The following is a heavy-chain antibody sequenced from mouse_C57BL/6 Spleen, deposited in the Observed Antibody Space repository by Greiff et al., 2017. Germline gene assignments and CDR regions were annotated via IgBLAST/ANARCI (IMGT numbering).Heavy chain of an antibody. CDR1: GFNINDYY. J-gene: IGHJ3*01. CDR3: ASPSYGNNGDWMAY. V-gene: IGHV14-2*01. Sequence: VQLQQSGAELVKPGASVKLSCTASGFNINDYYMHWVQQRTEQGLEWIGRIDPEDGETKSAPKFQGKATITADTSSTTAYLPLSSLTAEDTSVYYCASPSYGNNGDWMAYWGQGTLVTVSA. D-gene: IGHD2-10*01. CDR2: IDPEDGET.